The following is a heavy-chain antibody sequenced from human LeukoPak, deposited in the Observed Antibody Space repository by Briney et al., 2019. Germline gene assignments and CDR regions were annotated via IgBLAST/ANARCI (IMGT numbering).Heavy chain of an antibody. CDR2: ISYDGSNK. D-gene: IGHD5-18*01. J-gene: IGHJ4*02. Sequence: GGSLRLSCAASGFTFSSYAMHWVRQAPGKGLEWVAVISYDGSNKYYADSVKGGFTISRDNSKNTLYLQMNRLRAEDTAVYYCARAPGIQLWKFDYCGQGTLVTVSS. V-gene: IGHV3-30-3*01. CDR3: ARAPGIQLWKFDY. CDR1: GFTFSSYA.